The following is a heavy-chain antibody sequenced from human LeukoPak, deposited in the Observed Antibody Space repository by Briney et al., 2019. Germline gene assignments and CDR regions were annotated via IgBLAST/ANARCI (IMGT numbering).Heavy chain of an antibody. CDR3: ARVGTGTRSFDS. V-gene: IGHV1-18*01. CDR1: GYTFTTHD. D-gene: IGHD1/OR15-1a*01. CDR2: ISAYNGYT. Sequence: ASVKVSCKTSGYTFTTHDINWVRQAPGQGLERMGRISAYNGYTNYGRRFQGRVTMTTDTSTNTAYMELRSLRSDGTAVYYCARVGTGTRSFDSWGQGTLVTVSS. J-gene: IGHJ4*02.